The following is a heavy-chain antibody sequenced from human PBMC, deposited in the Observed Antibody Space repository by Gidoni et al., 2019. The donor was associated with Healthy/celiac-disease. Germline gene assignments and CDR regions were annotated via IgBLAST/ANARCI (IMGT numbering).Heavy chain of an antibody. D-gene: IGHD5-12*01. V-gene: IGHV1-8*01. Sequence: QVQLVQSGAEVKKPGASVKVSCKASGYTFTSYDINWVRQATGQGLAWMGWMNPNSGNTGYAQKCQGRVTMTRNTSISTAYMELSSLRSEDTAVYYCARWLQLGYYYGMDVWGQGTTVTVSS. CDR1: GYTFTSYD. J-gene: IGHJ6*02. CDR2: MNPNSGNT. CDR3: ARWLQLGYYYGMDV.